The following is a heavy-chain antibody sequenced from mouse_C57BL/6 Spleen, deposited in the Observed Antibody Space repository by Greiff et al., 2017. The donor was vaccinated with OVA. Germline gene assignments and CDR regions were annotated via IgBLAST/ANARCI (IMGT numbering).Heavy chain of an antibody. CDR3: ARSLYYYGSSYNAMDY. J-gene: IGHJ4*01. V-gene: IGHV1-59*01. CDR2: IDPSDSYT. Sequence: VQLQQSGAELVRPGTSVKLSCKASGYTFTSYWMHWVKQRPGQGLEWIGVIDPSDSYTNYNQKFKGKATLTVDTSSSTAYMQLSSLTSEDSAVYYCARSLYYYGSSYNAMDYWGQGTSVTVSS. CDR1: GYTFTSYW. D-gene: IGHD1-1*01.